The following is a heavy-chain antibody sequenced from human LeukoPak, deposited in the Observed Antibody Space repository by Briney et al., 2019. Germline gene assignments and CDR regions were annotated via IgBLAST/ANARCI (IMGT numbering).Heavy chain of an antibody. Sequence: GGSLRLSCAASGFTFSSYAMSWVRQAPGKGLEWVSAISGSGGGTYYADSVKGRFTISRDNSKNTLYLQMNSLRAEDTAVYYCAKDVDPFGGVIANNWFDPWGQGTLVTVSS. D-gene: IGHD3-16*02. V-gene: IGHV3-23*01. CDR3: AKDVDPFGGVIANNWFDP. CDR2: ISGSGGGT. J-gene: IGHJ5*02. CDR1: GFTFSSYA.